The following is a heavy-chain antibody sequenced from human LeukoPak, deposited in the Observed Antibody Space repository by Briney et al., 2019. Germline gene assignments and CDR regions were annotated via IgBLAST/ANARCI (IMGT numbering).Heavy chain of an antibody. J-gene: IGHJ4*02. D-gene: IGHD3-22*01. CDR1: GFTFSSYS. CDR2: ISSSSSYI. V-gene: IGHV3-21*01. CDR3: AKSHHYDSSGYYYAPGW. Sequence: NPGGSLRLSCAASGFTFSSYSMNWVRQAPGKGLEWVSSISSSSSYIYYADSVKGRFTISRDNSKNTLYLQMNSLRAEDTAVYYCAKSHHYDSSGYYYAPGWWGQGTLVTVSS.